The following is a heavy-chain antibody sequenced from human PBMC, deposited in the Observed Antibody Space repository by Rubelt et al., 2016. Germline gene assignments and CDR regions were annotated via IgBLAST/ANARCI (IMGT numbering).Heavy chain of an antibody. J-gene: IGHJ4*02. CDR1: A. V-gene: IGHV3-30*04. D-gene: IGHD3-10*01. CDR3: ARDALMVRGVIPLDY. CDR2: ISYDGSNK. Sequence: AMHWVRQAPGKGLEWVAVISYDGSNKYYADSVKGRFTISRDNSKSTLYLQMNSLRAEDTAVHYCARDALMVRGVIPLDYWGQGTLVTVSS.